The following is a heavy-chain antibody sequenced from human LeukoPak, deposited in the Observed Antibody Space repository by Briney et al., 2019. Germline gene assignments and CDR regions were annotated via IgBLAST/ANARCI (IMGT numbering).Heavy chain of an antibody. V-gene: IGHV4-34*01. CDR3: ARSYDFWSGYPYYFDY. CDR1: GGSFSGYY. CDR2: INHSGST. J-gene: IGHJ4*02. Sequence: SETLSLTCAVYGGSFSGYYWSWIRQPPGKGLEWIGEINHSGSTNYNPSLKSRVTISVDTSKNQFSLKLSSVTAADTAVYYCARSYDFWSGYPYYFDYWGQGTLVTVSS. D-gene: IGHD3-3*01.